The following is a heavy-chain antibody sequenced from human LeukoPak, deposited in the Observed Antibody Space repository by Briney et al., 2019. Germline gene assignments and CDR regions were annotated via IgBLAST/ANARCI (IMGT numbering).Heavy chain of an antibody. V-gene: IGHV1-2*02. Sequence: ASVKVSCKASGYTFTGYYMHWVRQAPGQGLEWMGWINPNSGGTNYAQKFQGRVTITRDTSISTAYMELSRLRSDDTAVYYCARDSRGYSSSWSGYWGQGTLVTVSS. CDR1: GYTFTGYY. CDR2: INPNSGGT. CDR3: ARDSRGYSSSWSGY. J-gene: IGHJ4*02. D-gene: IGHD6-13*01.